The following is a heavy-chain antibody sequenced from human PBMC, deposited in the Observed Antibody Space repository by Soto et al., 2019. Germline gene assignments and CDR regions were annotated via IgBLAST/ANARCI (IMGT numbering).Heavy chain of an antibody. CDR3: AKDLGYSYGYYYGMDV. D-gene: IGHD5-18*01. V-gene: IGHV3-30*18. CDR1: GFTFSSYG. Sequence: QVQLVESGGGVVQPGRSLRLSCAASGFTFSSYGMHWVRQAPGKGLEWVAVISYDGSNKYYADSVKGRFTISRDNSKNTLYLQMNSLRAEDTAVYYWAKDLGYSYGYYYGMDVWGQGTTVTVSS. CDR2: ISYDGSNK. J-gene: IGHJ6*02.